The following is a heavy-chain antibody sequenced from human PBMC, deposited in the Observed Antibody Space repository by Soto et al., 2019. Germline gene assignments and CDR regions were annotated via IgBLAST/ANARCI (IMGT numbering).Heavy chain of an antibody. Sequence: PSETLSLTCIVSDDSISSGIHYWTWIRQPPGKGLEWIGYVYYSGSTYYSPSLKSRVTISVDTSRNQISLKLSSVTAAGTAVYYCARGSGSYPLPYFDYWGQGTLVTVSS. V-gene: IGHV4-30-4*01. CDR1: DDSISSGIHY. D-gene: IGHD3-22*01. J-gene: IGHJ4*02. CDR3: ARGSGSYPLPYFDY. CDR2: VYYSGST.